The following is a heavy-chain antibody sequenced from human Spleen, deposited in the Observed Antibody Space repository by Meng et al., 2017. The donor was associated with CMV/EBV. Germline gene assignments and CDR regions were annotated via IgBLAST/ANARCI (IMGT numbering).Heavy chain of an antibody. Sequence: QVTVQQSGPGLVKPSQTLSLTCTVSGGSMSSGDYFWNWIRQPPGKGLEWIGYIYYSGNTYYNPSLKSRVTISIDTSKNQFSLKLSSVTAADTAVYYCARAEYYNWFDPWGQGTLVTVSS. V-gene: IGHV4-30-4*01. J-gene: IGHJ5*02. CDR3: ARAEYYNWFDP. CDR2: IYYSGNT. D-gene: IGHD1-14*01. CDR1: GGSMSSGDYF.